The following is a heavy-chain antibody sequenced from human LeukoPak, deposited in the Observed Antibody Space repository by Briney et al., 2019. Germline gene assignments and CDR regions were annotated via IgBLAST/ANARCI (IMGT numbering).Heavy chain of an antibody. CDR3: ARVRVITMLDP. J-gene: IGHJ5*02. Sequence: PSETLPLTCAVYGGSFSGYYWSWIRQPPGKGLEWIGEINHSGSTNYNPSLKSRVTISVDTSKNQFSLKLSSVTAADTAVYYCARVRVITMLDPWGQGTLVTVSS. D-gene: IGHD3-10*01. V-gene: IGHV4-34*01. CDR1: GGSFSGYY. CDR2: INHSGST.